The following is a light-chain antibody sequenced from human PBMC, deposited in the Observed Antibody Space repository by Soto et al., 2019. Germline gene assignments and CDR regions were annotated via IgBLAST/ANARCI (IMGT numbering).Light chain of an antibody. V-gene: IGKV3-20*01. Sequence: EIVLTQSPGTLSLSPGERATLSCRASQSISNYLAWYQQKPGQAPRLLIYGASSRATGITDRFSGSGSGTDFTLTISRLEPEDFSVYYCQQHGSSPRTFGQGTKVDIK. CDR3: QQHGSSPRT. CDR2: GAS. J-gene: IGKJ1*01. CDR1: QSISNY.